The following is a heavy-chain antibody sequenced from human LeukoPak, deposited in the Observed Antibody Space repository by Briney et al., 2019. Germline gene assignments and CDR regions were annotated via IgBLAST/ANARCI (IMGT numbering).Heavy chain of an antibody. CDR3: ATERGFSDY. J-gene: IGHJ4*02. D-gene: IGHD3-3*02. CDR2: INHNGRT. V-gene: IGHV4-34*01. CDR1: GDSFSAYY. Sequence: SETLSLTCAVYGDSFSAYYWSWIRHPPAKGLEWMWEINHNGRTNYSPSLKRRVTISVDTANKQFPLRLSPVTVAHTDVYYCATERGFSDYWGQGTVVTVSS.